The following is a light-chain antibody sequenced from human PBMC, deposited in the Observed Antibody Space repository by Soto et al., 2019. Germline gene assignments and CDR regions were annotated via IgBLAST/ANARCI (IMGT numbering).Light chain of an antibody. CDR1: QNINSW. CDR3: QHYNGYPIT. Sequence: DIQMTQSPSTLSASVGDRVTITCRASQNINSWLAWYQQRPGKAPKLLIYWASSLASGVPSRFSGGGSGTEFTLTISGLQPHDFATYYCQHYNGYPITFGGGTKVEI. V-gene: IGKV1-5*03. J-gene: IGKJ4*01. CDR2: WAS.